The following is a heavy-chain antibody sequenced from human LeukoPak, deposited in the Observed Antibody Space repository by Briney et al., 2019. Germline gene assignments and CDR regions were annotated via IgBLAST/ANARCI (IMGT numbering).Heavy chain of an antibody. CDR3: SKEKDWGSDHRIGWYYFDY. J-gene: IGHJ4*02. CDR2: ISGSGGST. Sequence: KTGGSLRLSCAASGFTFSSYAMSWVRQAPGKGLEWVSAISGSGGSTYYADSVKGRFTISRDNSKNTLYLQMNSLRAEDTAVYYCSKEKDWGSDHRIGWYYFDYWGQGTLVPVFS. V-gene: IGHV3-23*01. D-gene: IGHD3-16*02. CDR1: GFTFSSYA.